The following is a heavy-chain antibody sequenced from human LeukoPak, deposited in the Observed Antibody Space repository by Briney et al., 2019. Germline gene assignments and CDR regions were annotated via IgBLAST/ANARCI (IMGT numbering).Heavy chain of an antibody. D-gene: IGHD3-22*01. CDR2: VSGSGCYT. Sequence: GGSLRLSCAASGFTFSSYDMSWVRQAPGKGLEWVSRVSGSGCYTFYAGCVKRRFTISRDHSKNNLYLQMNSLRAEDTAIYSCAKDRPNYYDSSGHYYRRDGDYWGQGTLVTVSS. CDR1: GFTFSSYD. J-gene: IGHJ4*02. V-gene: IGHV3-23*01. CDR3: AKDRPNYYDSSGHYYRRDGDY.